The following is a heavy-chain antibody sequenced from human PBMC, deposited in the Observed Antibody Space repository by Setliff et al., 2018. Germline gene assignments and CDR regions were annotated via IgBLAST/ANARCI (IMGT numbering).Heavy chain of an antibody. J-gene: IGHJ5*02. V-gene: IGHV4-61*02. Sequence: TLSLTCTVSGGSISSGDHYWSWIRQPAGKGLEWIGRIHASGSTNYNPSLKSRVTISLDTFNNQFSLKLSSVTAAETAMYYCARSGDYGSGRLSPWGQGTLVTVSS. D-gene: IGHD3-10*01. CDR3: ARSGDYGSGRLSP. CDR1: GGSISSGDHY. CDR2: IHASGST.